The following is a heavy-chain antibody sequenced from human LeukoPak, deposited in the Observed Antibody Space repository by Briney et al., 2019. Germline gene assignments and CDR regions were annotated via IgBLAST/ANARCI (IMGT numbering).Heavy chain of an antibody. D-gene: IGHD2-21*02. J-gene: IGHJ4*02. Sequence: GGSLRLSCAASGFSFSSYAMSWVRQAPGKGLEWVSTISGSGVDTYYTDSVKGRFTISRDNSKNTLYLQMNSLRAEDTAVYYCARDLSGGDYYFDYWGQGTLVTVSS. CDR1: GFSFSSYA. CDR3: ARDLSGGDYYFDY. CDR2: ISGSGVDT. V-gene: IGHV3-23*01.